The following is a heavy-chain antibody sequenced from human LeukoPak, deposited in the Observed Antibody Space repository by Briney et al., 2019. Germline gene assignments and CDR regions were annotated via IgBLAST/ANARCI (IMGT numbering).Heavy chain of an antibody. V-gene: IGHV3-7*01. J-gene: IGHJ4*02. D-gene: IGHD3/OR15-3a*01. Sequence: PGGSLRLSCAASGFTFSSYWMCWVRQAPGKGLEWVANIKQDGSEKYYVDSVKGRFTISRDNAKNSLYLQMNSLRAEDTAVYYCARDGGTGFLDYWGQGTLVTVSS. CDR1: GFTFSSYW. CDR2: IKQDGSEK. CDR3: ARDGGTGFLDY.